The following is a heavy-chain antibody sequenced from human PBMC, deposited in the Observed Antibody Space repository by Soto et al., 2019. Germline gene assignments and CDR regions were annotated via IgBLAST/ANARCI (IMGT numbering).Heavy chain of an antibody. CDR2: IYYSGST. CDR1: GGSISSSNYY. CDR3: ARIEAGYIRLKYYYNYMDV. Sequence: SETLSLTCTVSGGSISSSNYYWGWIRQPPGKGLEWIGTIYYSGSTYYNPSLKSRVTISVDTSKNQFSLKLRSVTAADTAVYYCARIEAGYIRLKYYYNYMDVWGKGTTVTVSS. D-gene: IGHD5-12*01. V-gene: IGHV4-39*01. J-gene: IGHJ6*03.